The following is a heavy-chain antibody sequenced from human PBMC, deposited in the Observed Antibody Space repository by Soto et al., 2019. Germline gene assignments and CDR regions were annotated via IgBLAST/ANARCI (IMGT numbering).Heavy chain of an antibody. J-gene: IGHJ4*02. CDR3: SRGILV. CDR2: ISYGGST. CDR1: GGSINSGGYC. D-gene: IGHD5-18*01. V-gene: IGHV4-31*03. Sequence: QVQLQESGPGLVKPSQTLSLTCTVSGGSINSGGYCWSWIRQHPGKGLDWIGCISYGGSTSYNPSLKSRVTLPVDTSTNQFSLKLSSVTAPDTAVYYCSRGILVWGQGTLITVSS.